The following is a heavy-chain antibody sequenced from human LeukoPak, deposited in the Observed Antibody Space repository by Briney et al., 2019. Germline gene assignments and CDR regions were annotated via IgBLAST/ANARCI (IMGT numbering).Heavy chain of an antibody. J-gene: IGHJ5*02. CDR1: GFTLGDYG. CDR3: ARVGGIRDFWSGYYNRWFDR. Sequence: GGSLRLSCAASGFTLGDYGMRWVRQAPGKGLEWVSGINWNGGSTGYADSVKGRFTISRDNAKNSLYLQMNSLRAEDTALYYCARVGGIRDFWSGYYNRWFDRWGQGTLVTVSS. V-gene: IGHV3-20*04. D-gene: IGHD3-3*01. CDR2: INWNGGST.